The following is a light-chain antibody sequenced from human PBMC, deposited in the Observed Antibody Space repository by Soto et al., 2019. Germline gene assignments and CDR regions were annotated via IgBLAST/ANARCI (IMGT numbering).Light chain of an antibody. CDR2: DAS. Sequence: EIVLTQSPATLSLSPGERATLSCRASQSVSTYLAWYQQKPGQAPRLLIYDASNRATGIPARFSGSGSGTGFTLTISSLEPEDFAVYYCQLRSNWPYTFGQGTKLEIK. CDR3: QLRSNWPYT. V-gene: IGKV3-11*01. CDR1: QSVSTY. J-gene: IGKJ2*01.